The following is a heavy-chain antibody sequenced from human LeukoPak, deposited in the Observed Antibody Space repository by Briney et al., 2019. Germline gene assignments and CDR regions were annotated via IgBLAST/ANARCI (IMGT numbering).Heavy chain of an antibody. CDR2: IGRRDNNR. D-gene: IGHD3-22*01. V-gene: IGHV3-43*01. J-gene: IGHJ4*02. CDR3: ARSPADYDSSGY. CDR1: GFTFDRYT. Sequence: PGGSLRLSCAASGFTFDRYTIHWVRQAPGKGLEWVSLIGRRDNNRYYADSVRGRFTISRDNSKNSLYLQMNSLRAEDTALYYCARSPADYDSSGYWGQGTLVTVSS.